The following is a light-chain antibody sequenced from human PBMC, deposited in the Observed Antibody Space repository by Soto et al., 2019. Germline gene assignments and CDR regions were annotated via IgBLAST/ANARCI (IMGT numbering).Light chain of an antibody. Sequence: DIVLTQSPLSLPVSPGESASISCRSSQSILNRNGYHYLDWYLQKPGQSPQLLIHLAANRAPGVPDRFSGSGSATYFTRTISTVEAEDVGVGYCMQARQNPRTFGGGTKVEIK. V-gene: IGKV2-28*01. CDR2: LAA. CDR1: QSILNRNGYHY. CDR3: MQARQNPRT. J-gene: IGKJ4*01.